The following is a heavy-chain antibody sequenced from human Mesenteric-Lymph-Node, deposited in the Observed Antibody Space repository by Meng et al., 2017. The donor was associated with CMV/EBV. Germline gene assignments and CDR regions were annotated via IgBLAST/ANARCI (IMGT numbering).Heavy chain of an antibody. J-gene: IGHJ6*02. V-gene: IGHV4-61*08. D-gene: IGHD6-6*01. CDR2: IYYSGST. CDR1: GGSFSSGGYY. CDR3: ARYSSSSSYYGLDV. Sequence: SETLSLTCTVSGGSFSSGGYYWSWIRQHPGKGLEWIGYIYYSGSTYYNPSLESRVTISVDTSKNQFSLNLSSVTAADTAVYYCARYSSSSSYYGLDVWGQGTTVTVSS.